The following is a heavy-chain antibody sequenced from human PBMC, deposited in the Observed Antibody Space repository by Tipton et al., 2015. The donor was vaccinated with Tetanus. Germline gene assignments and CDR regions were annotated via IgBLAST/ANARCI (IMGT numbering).Heavy chain of an antibody. CDR2: LYFRGRT. J-gene: IGHJ4*02. V-gene: IGHV4-39*01. CDR1: GGSISSGNYY. Sequence: TLSLTCTVSGGSISSGNYYWGWIRQPPGKGLEWIGSLYFRGRTYYSPPPKSRVTISVDTSNNQFSLKLTSVTAADSAVYYCARHESLVGGSYDYWGQGTLVTVSS. CDR3: ARHESLVGGSYDY. D-gene: IGHD3-10*01.